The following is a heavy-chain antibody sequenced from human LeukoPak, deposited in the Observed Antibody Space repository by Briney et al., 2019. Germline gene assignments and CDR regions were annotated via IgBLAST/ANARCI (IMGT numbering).Heavy chain of an antibody. V-gene: IGHV4-59*12. CDR1: GGSNSSYY. J-gene: IGHJ3*02. CDR3: ARGCPIRVRGYCSSTSCCTDAFDI. CDR2: IYYSGST. Sequence: PSETLSLTCTVSGGSNSSYYWSWIRQPPGKGLEWIGYIYYSGSTNYNPSLKSRVTISVDTSKNQFSLKLSSVTAADTAVYYCARGCPIRVRGYCSSTSCCTDAFDIWGQGTMVTVSS. D-gene: IGHD2-2*01.